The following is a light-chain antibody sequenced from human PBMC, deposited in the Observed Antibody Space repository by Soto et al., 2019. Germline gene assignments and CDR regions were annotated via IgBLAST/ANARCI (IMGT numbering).Light chain of an antibody. CDR3: SSYTSSSTYV. V-gene: IGLV2-11*01. J-gene: IGLJ1*01. CDR2: DVN. Sequence: QSALTQPRSVSGSPGQSVTISCTGAGSDVSGYNFLSWYQQYPGKAPKVIIYDVNKRPSGVPDRFSGSKSGKAASLTISGLQAEDEADYYCSSYTSSSTYVFGTGTKVTVL. CDR1: GSDVSGYNF.